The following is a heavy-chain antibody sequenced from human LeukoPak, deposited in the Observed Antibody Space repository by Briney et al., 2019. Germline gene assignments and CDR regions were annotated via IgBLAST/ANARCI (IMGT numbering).Heavy chain of an antibody. J-gene: IGHJ4*02. V-gene: IGHV3-23*01. Sequence: PGGSLRLSCAASGFTLRSYARSWVRQAPGKGLEWVSAISDSGGSTYYLDSVKGRFTISRDNSKNTVYLQMNSLAAEDTAVYYCAKEARAYSYATDWGQGTLVTVSS. D-gene: IGHD5-18*01. CDR3: AKEARAYSYATD. CDR2: ISDSGGST. CDR1: GFTLRSYA.